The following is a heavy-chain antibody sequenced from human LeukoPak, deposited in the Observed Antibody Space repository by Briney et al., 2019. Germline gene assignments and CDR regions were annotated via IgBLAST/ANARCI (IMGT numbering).Heavy chain of an antibody. V-gene: IGHV3-23*01. D-gene: IGHD6-19*01. J-gene: IGHJ5*02. CDR3: VTVGGGSGWYWSP. Sequence: PGGSLRLSCTGSGFTFSNYGMSWVRQAPGRRLEWVSGISDSGGDTDYADSVKGRFTISRDNSKNTLFLQMNILRVEDTAVYYCVTVGGGSGWYWSPWGQGTLVTVSS. CDR1: GFTFSNYG. CDR2: ISDSGGDT.